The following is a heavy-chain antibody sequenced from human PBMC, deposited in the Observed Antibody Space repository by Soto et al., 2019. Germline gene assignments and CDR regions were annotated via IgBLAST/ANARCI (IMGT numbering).Heavy chain of an antibody. CDR3: ARELWNYSFRDYYGMDV. CDR1: GFTFSSYA. J-gene: IGHJ6*02. V-gene: IGHV3-30-3*01. D-gene: IGHD1-7*01. Sequence: GGSLRLSCAASGFTFSSYAMHWVRQAPGKGLEWVAVISYDGSNKYYADSVKGRFTISRDNSKNTLYLQMNSLRAEDTAVYYCARELWNYSFRDYYGMDVWGQGTTVTVSS. CDR2: ISYDGSNK.